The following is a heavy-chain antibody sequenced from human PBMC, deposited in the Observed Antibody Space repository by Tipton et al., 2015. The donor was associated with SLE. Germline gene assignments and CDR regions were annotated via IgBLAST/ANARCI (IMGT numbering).Heavy chain of an antibody. J-gene: IGHJ5*02. Sequence: TLSLTCTVSGASVRNHYWSWIRQSPGKGLEWIGYVYGTGNTDYNPSLKSRVTLSVDTSKNQFSLNLSSVTAADTAVYYCASRYFYDSSRFTWGQGTLVTVSS. CDR3: ASRYFYDSSRFT. CDR2: VYGTGNT. V-gene: IGHV4-4*08. CDR1: GASVRNHY. D-gene: IGHD3-22*01.